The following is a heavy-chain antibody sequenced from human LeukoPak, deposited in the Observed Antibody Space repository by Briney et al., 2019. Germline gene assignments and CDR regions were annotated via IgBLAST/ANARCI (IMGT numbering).Heavy chain of an antibody. J-gene: IGHJ5*02. V-gene: IGHV4-59*01. Sequence: SETLSLTCTVSGGSISSYYWGWIRQPPGRGLQWIGYIYYSGSTNYNPSLKSRVTISVDTSKNQFSLKLSSVTAADTAVYYCARGASIAARYWFDPWGQGTLVTVSS. D-gene: IGHD6-6*01. CDR3: ARGASIAARYWFDP. CDR1: GGSISSYY. CDR2: IYYSGST.